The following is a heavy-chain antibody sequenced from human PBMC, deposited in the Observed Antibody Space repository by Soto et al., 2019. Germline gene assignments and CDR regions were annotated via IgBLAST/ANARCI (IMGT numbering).Heavy chain of an antibody. CDR1: GGSISSYY. Sequence: QVQLQESGPGLVKPSETLSLTCTVSGGSISSYYWSWIRQPAGKGLEWIGRIYTSGSTNYNPSLRSRVTMSVDTSKNQFSLKLSSVTAADTAVYYCAREWGGSGWYREWFDPWGQGTLVTVSS. CDR2: IYTSGST. V-gene: IGHV4-4*07. J-gene: IGHJ5*02. D-gene: IGHD6-19*01. CDR3: AREWGGSGWYREWFDP.